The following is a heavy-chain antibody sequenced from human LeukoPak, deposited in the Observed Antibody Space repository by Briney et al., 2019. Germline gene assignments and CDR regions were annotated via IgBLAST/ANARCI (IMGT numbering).Heavy chain of an antibody. Sequence: GGSLRLSCAASGFTFSNYGMHWVRQAPGKGLEWVAVIWYDGSNKYYPDSVRGRFTISRDNSKNTLYLQMNSLRAEDTAVYYCARGVDGGDHYIFDYWGQGTLATVSS. J-gene: IGHJ4*02. D-gene: IGHD4-17*01. CDR2: IWYDGSNK. CDR1: GFTFSNYG. V-gene: IGHV3-33*01. CDR3: ARGVDGGDHYIFDY.